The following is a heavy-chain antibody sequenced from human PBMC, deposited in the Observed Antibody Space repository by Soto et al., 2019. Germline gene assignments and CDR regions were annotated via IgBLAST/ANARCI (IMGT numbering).Heavy chain of an antibody. Sequence: QVQLVESGGGVVQPGRSLRLSCAAPGFTFSTYGIHWVRQAPGKELEWVALITSDGNNKFYADSVKGRFTISRDNSKNALYLQMNSLRAEDTAVYYCAKGGDMDYWGQGTLVTVSS. CDR3: AKGGDMDY. V-gene: IGHV3-30*18. J-gene: IGHJ4*02. D-gene: IGHD2-15*01. CDR1: GFTFSTYG. CDR2: ITSDGNNK.